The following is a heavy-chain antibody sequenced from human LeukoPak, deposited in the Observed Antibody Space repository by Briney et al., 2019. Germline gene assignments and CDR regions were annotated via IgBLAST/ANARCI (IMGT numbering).Heavy chain of an antibody. CDR2: ISHSGRT. D-gene: IGHD3-22*01. V-gene: IGHV4-30-2*01. CDR1: DGSITTDDYF. J-gene: IGHJ4*02. CDR3: ARVNQEDYYDSSGYYSPFDF. Sequence: SETLSLTCTVSDGSITTDDYFWSWIRQPPGKGLEWIGYISHSGRTYSNPSLKSRVTKSVDRSQNQFSLKLSSVTAADTAVYYCARVNQEDYYDSSGYYSPFDFWGQGTLVTVSS.